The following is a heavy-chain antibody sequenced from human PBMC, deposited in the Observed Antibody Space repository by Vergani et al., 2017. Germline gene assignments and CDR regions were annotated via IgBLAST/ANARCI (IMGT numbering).Heavy chain of an antibody. D-gene: IGHD6-13*01. CDR1: GFTFSNAW. CDR3: TRHNLAAAVD. CDR2: IRSKANSYAT. J-gene: IGHJ4*02. V-gene: IGHV3-73*01. Sequence: EVQLVESGGGLVKPGGSLRLSCAASGFTFSNAWMSWVRQAPGKGLGWVGRIRSKANSYATAYAASVKGRFTISRDDSKNTAYLQMNSLKTEDTAVYYCTRHNLAAAVDWGQGTMVTVSS.